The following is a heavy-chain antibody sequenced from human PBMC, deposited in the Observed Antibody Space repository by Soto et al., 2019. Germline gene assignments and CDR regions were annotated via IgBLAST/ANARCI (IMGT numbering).Heavy chain of an antibody. J-gene: IGHJ4*02. Sequence: QVQLVESGGGVVQPGRSLRLSCAASGFTFSSYGMHWVRQAPGKGLEWVAVISYDGSNKYYADSVKGRFTISRDNSKNTLYLQMNSLRAEDTAVYYCAKARADCSGGSCYPHYWGQGTLVTVSS. CDR2: ISYDGSNK. CDR1: GFTFSSYG. V-gene: IGHV3-30*18. D-gene: IGHD2-15*01. CDR3: AKARADCSGGSCYPHY.